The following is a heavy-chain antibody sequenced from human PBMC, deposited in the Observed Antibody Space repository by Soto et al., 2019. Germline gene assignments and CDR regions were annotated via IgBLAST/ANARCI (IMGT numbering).Heavy chain of an antibody. Sequence: GASVKVSCKASGYTFTSHAMHWVRQAPGQRLEWMGWINAGNGNTKYSQKFQGRVTITRDTSASTAYMELSSLRSEDTAVYYCASNSMVRGVISLAYYGMDVWGQGTTVTVSS. J-gene: IGHJ6*02. V-gene: IGHV1-3*01. CDR1: GYTFTSHA. CDR3: ASNSMVRGVISLAYYGMDV. D-gene: IGHD3-10*01. CDR2: INAGNGNT.